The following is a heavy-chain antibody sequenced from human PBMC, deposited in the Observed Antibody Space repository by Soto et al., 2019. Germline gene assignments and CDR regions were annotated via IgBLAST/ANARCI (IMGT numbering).Heavy chain of an antibody. D-gene: IGHD1-26*01. V-gene: IGHV1-69*04. CDR1: GGDLSNSG. Sequence: QVNLVQSGTEMKKPGSSVMVSCKVSGGDLSNSGISWVRQAPGQGLEWMGGIFPLLAMVDYSQKFQGRVTISADESTNTSYMDLGSLRSEATAVYYCAKEDGACFKSWGQGTLVIVSS. CDR3: AKEDGACFKS. J-gene: IGHJ4*02. CDR2: IFPLLAMV.